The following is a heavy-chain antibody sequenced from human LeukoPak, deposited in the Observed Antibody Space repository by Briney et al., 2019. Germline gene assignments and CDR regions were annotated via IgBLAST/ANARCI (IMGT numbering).Heavy chain of an antibody. Sequence: GGSLRLSCAASGFTFSRHYMHWVRQAPGKGLVWVSRVNGVGTDKIYADSVKGRFTISRDNAKNTLYLQMNSLRVEDTAMYYCTREWDHYDFDSWGQGVLVTVSS. CDR2: VNGVGTDK. CDR3: TREWDHYDFDS. J-gene: IGHJ5*01. CDR1: GFTFSRHY. D-gene: IGHD3-3*01. V-gene: IGHV3-74*01.